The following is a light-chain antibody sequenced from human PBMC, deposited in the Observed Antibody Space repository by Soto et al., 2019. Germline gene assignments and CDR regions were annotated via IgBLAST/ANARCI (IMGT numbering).Light chain of an antibody. CDR1: QSISSY. Sequence: IQLTQSPASLSASVGDRVTITWGASQSISSYLNWYQQKKGKAPKLLIYAASTLQSGVPSRFSGSGYGTDFNLTISCLQSEDFATYYCQQYYSYPITFGQGTRLEIK. J-gene: IGKJ5*01. V-gene: IGKV1-39*01. CDR2: AAS. CDR3: QQYYSYPIT.